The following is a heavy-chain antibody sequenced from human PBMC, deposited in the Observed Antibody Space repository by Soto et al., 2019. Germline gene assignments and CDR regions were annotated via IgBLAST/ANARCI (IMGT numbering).Heavy chain of an antibody. D-gene: IGHD3-3*01. J-gene: IGHJ5*02. Sequence: PSETLSLTCTVSGGSISSSSYYWGWIRQPPGKGLEWIGSIYYSGSTYYNPSLKSRVTISVDTSKNQFSLKLSSVTAADTAVYYCAREHYAFWSGYYPKWFDPWGQGTLVTVSS. V-gene: IGHV4-39*02. CDR3: AREHYAFWSGYYPKWFDP. CDR2: IYYSGST. CDR1: GGSISSSSYY.